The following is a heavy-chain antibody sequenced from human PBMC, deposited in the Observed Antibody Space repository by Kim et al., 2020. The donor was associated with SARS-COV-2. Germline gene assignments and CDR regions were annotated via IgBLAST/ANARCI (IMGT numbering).Heavy chain of an antibody. CDR1: GGSISSSSYY. Sequence: SETLSLTCTVSGGSISSSSYYWGWIRQPPGKGLEWIGNIYYSGSTYYNPSLKSRVTISVDTSKDQFSLKLSSVTAADTAVYYCARLDDSSGYHFDYWGQG. CDR3: ARLDDSSGYHFDY. D-gene: IGHD3-22*01. V-gene: IGHV4-39*07. CDR2: IYYSGST. J-gene: IGHJ4*02.